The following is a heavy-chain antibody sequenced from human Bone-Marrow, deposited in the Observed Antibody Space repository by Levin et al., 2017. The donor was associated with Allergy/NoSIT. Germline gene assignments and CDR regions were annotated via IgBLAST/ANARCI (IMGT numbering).Heavy chain of an antibody. CDR1: GGSLNSDSYY. V-gene: IGHV4-31*03. J-gene: IGHJ5*02. Sequence: LRLSCTVSGGSLNSDSYYWSWIRQQPGKGLEWIGYIYYSGSTYYNPSLKSRLNISLDMSKNQFSLKVSSVTAADTAVYFCARVVYGVSGNWFDPWGQGTLVTVSS. D-gene: IGHD2/OR15-2a*01. CDR2: IYYSGST. CDR3: ARVVYGVSGNWFDP.